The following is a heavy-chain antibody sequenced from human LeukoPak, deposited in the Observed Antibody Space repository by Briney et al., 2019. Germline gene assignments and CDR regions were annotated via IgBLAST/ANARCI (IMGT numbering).Heavy chain of an antibody. CDR2: ISGSGGST. CDR3: AKYGDYYYYYYMDV. CDR1: GFTFGDYA. Sequence: GGSLRLSCTASGFTFGDYAISWVRQAPGEGLEWVSAISGSGGSTYYADSVKGRFTISRDNSKNTLYLQMNSLRAEDTAVYYCAKYGDYYYYYYMDVWGKGTTVTVSS. J-gene: IGHJ6*03. V-gene: IGHV3-23*01. D-gene: IGHD4-17*01.